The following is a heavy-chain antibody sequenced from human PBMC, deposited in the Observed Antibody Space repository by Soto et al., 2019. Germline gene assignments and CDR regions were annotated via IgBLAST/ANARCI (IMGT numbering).Heavy chain of an antibody. V-gene: IGHV1-69*02. CDR3: ATGDCSSTSCYNYYYMDV. J-gene: IGHJ6*03. Sequence: QVQLVQSGAEVKKPGSSVKVSCKASGGTFSSYTISWVRQAPGQGLEWMGRIIPILGIANYAQKFQGRVTITADKSTSTSYMELSSLRSEDTAVYYYATGDCSSTSCYNYYYMDVWGKGTTVTVSS. D-gene: IGHD2-2*02. CDR2: IIPILGIA. CDR1: GGTFSSYT.